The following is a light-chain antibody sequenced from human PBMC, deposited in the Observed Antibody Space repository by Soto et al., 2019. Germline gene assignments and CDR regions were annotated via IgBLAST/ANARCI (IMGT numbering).Light chain of an antibody. Sequence: QSVLTQPASVSGSPGQSITISCTGTSSDVGGYNYVSWYQHHPGKAPKLMIYEVSNRPSGVSNPFSGYKSGNTASLTISGLQAEDEADYYCSSYTNSSTLVVFGGGTKLTVL. J-gene: IGLJ2*01. V-gene: IGLV2-14*01. CDR2: EVS. CDR3: SSYTNSSTLVV. CDR1: SSDVGGYNY.